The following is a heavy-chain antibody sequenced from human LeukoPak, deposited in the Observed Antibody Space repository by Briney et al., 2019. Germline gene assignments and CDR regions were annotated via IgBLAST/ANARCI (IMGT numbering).Heavy chain of an antibody. CDR3: ARSPHSYGLLDAFDI. V-gene: IGHV1-69*06. J-gene: IGHJ3*02. CDR2: IIPIFGTA. Sequence: SVKVSYKASRGTVSSYAISWVRQPPGHELEWMDGIIPIFGTANFAQKIHGRGTITGDKYTSTAYMELSSLRSEAEAVYYCARSPHSYGLLDAFDIWGQGTMVTVSS. CDR1: RGTVSSYA. D-gene: IGHD5-18*01.